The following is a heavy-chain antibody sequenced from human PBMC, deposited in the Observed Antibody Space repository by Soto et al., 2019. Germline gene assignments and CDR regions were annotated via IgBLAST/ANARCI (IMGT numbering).Heavy chain of an antibody. J-gene: IGHJ4*02. CDR2: IGSRGFPI. Sequence: PGGSLRLSCAASGLDFGVYPMNWVRQAPGKGLEWVSYIGSRGFPIYYADSVRGRFAVSSDNANNLVFLQMDTLRAEDTAKYFCATEPFDYWGRGALVTVSS. V-gene: IGHV3-48*04. CDR3: ATEPFDY. CDR1: GLDFGVYP.